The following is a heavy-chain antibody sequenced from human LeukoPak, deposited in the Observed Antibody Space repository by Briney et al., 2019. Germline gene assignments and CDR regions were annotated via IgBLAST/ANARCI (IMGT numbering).Heavy chain of an antibody. CDR2: IYYSGST. Sequence: KSSETLSLTCTVSGGSISSSSYYWGWIRQPPGKGLEWIGSIYYSGSTYYNPSLKSRVTISVDTSKNQFSLKLSSVTAADTALYFCASSGMHLWSGIYYFEYWGQGTLVTVSS. CDR1: GGSISSSSYY. V-gene: IGHV4-39*01. J-gene: IGHJ4*02. CDR3: ASSGMHLWSGIYYFEY. D-gene: IGHD3-3*02.